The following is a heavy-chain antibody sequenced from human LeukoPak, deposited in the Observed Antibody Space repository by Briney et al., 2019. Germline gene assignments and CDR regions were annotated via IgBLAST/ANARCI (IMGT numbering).Heavy chain of an antibody. D-gene: IGHD2-2*02. CDR1: GCTFSSYT. CDR3: ARDLEPAAIRTPNWFDP. V-gene: IGHV1-69*04. CDR2: IIPILGIA. Sequence: GASVKVSCKASGCTFSSYTISWVRQAPGQGLEWMGRIIPILGIANYAQKFQGRVTITADKSTSTAYMELSSLRSEDTAVYYCARDLEPAAIRTPNWFDPWGQGTLVTVSS. J-gene: IGHJ5*02.